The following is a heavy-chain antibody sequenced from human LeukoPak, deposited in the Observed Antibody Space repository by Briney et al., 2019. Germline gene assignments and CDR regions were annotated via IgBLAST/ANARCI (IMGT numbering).Heavy chain of an antibody. D-gene: IGHD3-10*01. CDR2: IWYDGSNK. CDR3: AIWFGELLPTY. CDR1: GFTFSSYG. V-gene: IGHV3-33*01. Sequence: GGSLRLSCAASGFTFSSYGMHWVRQAPGKGLEWVAVIWYDGSNKYYADSVKGRFTISRDNSKNTLYLQMNSLRAEDTAVYYCAIWFGELLPTYWGQGTLVTVSS. J-gene: IGHJ4*02.